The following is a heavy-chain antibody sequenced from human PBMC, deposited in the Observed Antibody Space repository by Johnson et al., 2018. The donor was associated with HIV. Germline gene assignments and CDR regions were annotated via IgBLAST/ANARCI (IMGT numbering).Heavy chain of an antibody. Sequence: VQLVESGGGVVRPGGSLRLSCAASGFTFDHYVMTWVRQIPGKGLEWVCGMGWNDGTTGYVDSVKGRFTISRDNAKNSRYLQMNSLRAEDTALYYCTRSPVRYDSRGFYYDDAFDIWGQGTMVTVSS. CDR1: GFTFDHYV. CDR3: TRSPVRYDSRGFYYDDAFDI. D-gene: IGHD3-22*01. CDR2: MGWNDGTT. V-gene: IGHV3-20*04. J-gene: IGHJ3*02.